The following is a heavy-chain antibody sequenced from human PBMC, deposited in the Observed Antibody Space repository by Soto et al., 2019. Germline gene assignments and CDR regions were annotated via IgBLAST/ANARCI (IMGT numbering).Heavy chain of an antibody. Sequence: ASVKVSCKASGGTFSSYAISWVRQAPGQGLEWMGGIIPIFGTANYAQKFQGRVTITADTSKNQFSLQLNSVTPEDTAVYYCARARVQRDCGGDCFSLGGMDVWGQGTTVTVSS. CDR3: ARARVQRDCGGDCFSLGGMDV. CDR2: IIPIFGTA. J-gene: IGHJ6*02. CDR1: GGTFSSYA. V-gene: IGHV1-69*06. D-gene: IGHD2-21*02.